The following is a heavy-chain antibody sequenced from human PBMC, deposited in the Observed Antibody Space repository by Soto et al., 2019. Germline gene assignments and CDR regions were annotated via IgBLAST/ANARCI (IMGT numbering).Heavy chain of an antibody. Sequence: QVQLVESGGGLVEPGGSLRLSRGASGFTFSDYYMTWIRQAPGRGLEWVSYIAGTSYYTNYADSVKGRFIISRDNAKSCLYLQMKSLRAEDTAVYYCARAKSSGRDDAFDIWGQGTVVTVSS. J-gene: IGHJ3*02. CDR2: IAGTSYYT. D-gene: IGHD1-26*01. CDR1: GFTFSDYY. CDR3: ARAKSSGRDDAFDI. V-gene: IGHV3-11*05.